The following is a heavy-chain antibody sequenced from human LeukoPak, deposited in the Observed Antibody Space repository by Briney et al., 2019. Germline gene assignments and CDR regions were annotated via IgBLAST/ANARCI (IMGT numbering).Heavy chain of an antibody. J-gene: IGHJ6*03. V-gene: IGHV3-73*01. D-gene: IGHD3-22*01. CDR3: TRHVPDYDSSGYYYYYMDV. Sequence: GGSLRLSCAASGFTFSGSAMHWVRQASGKGLEWVGRIRSKANSYATASAASVKGRFTISRDDSKNTACLQMNSLKTEDTAVYYCTRHVPDYDSSGYYYYYMDVWGRGTTVTVSS. CDR1: GFTFSGSA. CDR2: IRSKANSYAT.